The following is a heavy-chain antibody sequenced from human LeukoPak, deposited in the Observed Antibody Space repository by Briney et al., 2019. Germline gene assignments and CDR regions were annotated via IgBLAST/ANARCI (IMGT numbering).Heavy chain of an antibody. Sequence: PGGSLRLSCAASGFTFSSYAMSWVRQAPGKGLEWVSAISGSGGSTYYADSVKGRFTISRDNSKNTLYLQMNSLRAEDTAVYYCAKLPLPRVTVGMDVWGQGTTVTVSS. V-gene: IGHV3-23*01. CDR3: AKLPLPRVTVGMDV. CDR2: ISGSGGST. J-gene: IGHJ6*02. CDR1: GFTFSSYA. D-gene: IGHD4-23*01.